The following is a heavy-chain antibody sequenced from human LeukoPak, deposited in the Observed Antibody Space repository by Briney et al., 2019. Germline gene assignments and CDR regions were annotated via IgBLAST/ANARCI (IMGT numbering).Heavy chain of an antibody. CDR3: AKALRGTHDAFDI. CDR2: LSVSGGSR. CDR1: GFTFSSYW. J-gene: IGHJ3*02. D-gene: IGHD3-16*01. Sequence: PGGSLRLSCAASGFTFSSYWMHWVRQAPGKGLEWVSGLSVSGGSRYYADSVKGRFTISRDNSKDTLYLQMSSLRVEDTAIYYCAKALRGTHDAFDIWGQGTMVTVSS. V-gene: IGHV3-23*01.